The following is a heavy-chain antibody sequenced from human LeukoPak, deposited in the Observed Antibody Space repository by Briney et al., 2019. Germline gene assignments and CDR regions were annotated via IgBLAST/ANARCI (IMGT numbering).Heavy chain of an antibody. Sequence: GGSLRLSCAASGFTFSDYNMRWIRQAPGKGLEWVSSISRSGSTKYYADSVKGRFTIFRDNAKNSLFLQMKSLRAEDTAVYYCARVLRYCSGGNCYSGGLGYMDVWGKGTTVTISS. J-gene: IGHJ6*03. V-gene: IGHV3-11*01. CDR3: ARVLRYCSGGNCYSGGLGYMDV. D-gene: IGHD2-15*01. CDR1: GFTFSDYN. CDR2: ISRSGSTK.